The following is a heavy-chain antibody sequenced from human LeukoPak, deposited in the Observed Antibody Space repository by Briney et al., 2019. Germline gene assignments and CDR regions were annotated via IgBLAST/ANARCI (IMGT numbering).Heavy chain of an antibody. V-gene: IGHV4-4*07. CDR3: AREGHTAMVTLGFDY. CDR2: IYSSASA. D-gene: IGHD5-18*01. J-gene: IGHJ4*02. CDR1: GDSISYHY. Sequence: SETLSLTCTVSGDSISYHYWSWIRQPAGKGLEWIGRIYSSASANYNPSLKSRVTMSLDTSKNQFSLQLNSVTPEDTAVYYCAREGHTAMVTLGFDYWGQGTLVTVSS.